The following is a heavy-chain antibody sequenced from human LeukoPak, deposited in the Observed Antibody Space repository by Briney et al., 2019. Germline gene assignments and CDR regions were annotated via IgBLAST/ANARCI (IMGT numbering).Heavy chain of an antibody. J-gene: IGHJ5*02. Sequence: PGGSLRLSCAASGFTFSNYWMHWVRQAPGKGLEWVSRISSDGITTYADFVKGRFTISRDNAKNTVSLQMNSLRVEDTAVYYCARDYGDYYNWFDPWGQGTLVTVSS. CDR1: GFTFSNYW. CDR3: ARDYGDYYNWFDP. D-gene: IGHD4-17*01. CDR2: ISSDGIT. V-gene: IGHV3-74*03.